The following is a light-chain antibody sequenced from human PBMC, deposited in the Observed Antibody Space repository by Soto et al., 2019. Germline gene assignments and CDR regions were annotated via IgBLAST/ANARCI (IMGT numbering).Light chain of an antibody. Sequence: EIVMTQSPVTLSVSPGEIATLSCRASQSVGSYLAWYQQKPGQAPRLLIYDASNRATGIPARFSGSGSGTDFTLTISSLEPEDFAVYYCQQRSNWPLTFGGGTTGDIK. V-gene: IGKV3-11*01. J-gene: IGKJ4*01. CDR3: QQRSNWPLT. CDR2: DAS. CDR1: QSVGSY.